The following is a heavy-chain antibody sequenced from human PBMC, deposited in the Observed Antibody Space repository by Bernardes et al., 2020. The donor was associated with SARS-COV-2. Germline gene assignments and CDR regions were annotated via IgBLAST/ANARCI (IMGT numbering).Heavy chain of an antibody. J-gene: IGHJ4*02. V-gene: IGHV1-69*13. CDR1: GGTFSSNA. Sequence: SVTVSCKASGGTFSSNAISWLRPAPGQGLEWMGGIISIFGTANYAQKFQGRVTITADESTTTAYMELSSLSSEDTAVYYCARQWEQLSPFNYWGQGTLVTVSS. CDR3: ARQWEQLSPFNY. CDR2: IISIFGTA. D-gene: IGHD5-18*01.